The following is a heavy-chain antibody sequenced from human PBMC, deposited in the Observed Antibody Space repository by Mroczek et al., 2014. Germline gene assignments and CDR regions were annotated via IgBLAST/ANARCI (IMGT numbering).Heavy chain of an antibody. CDR3: ARGGLGIAVAIFDY. D-gene: IGHD6-19*01. V-gene: IGHV4-34*01. J-gene: IGHJ4*02. CDR1: GGSFSGYY. CDR2: INHSGST. Sequence: QVQLQQWGAGLLKPSETLSLTCAVYGGSFSGYYWSWIRQPPGKGLEWIGEINHSGSTNYNPSLKSRVTISVDTSKNQFSLKLSSVTAADTAVYYCARGGLGIAVAIFDYWGQGTLVTVSS.